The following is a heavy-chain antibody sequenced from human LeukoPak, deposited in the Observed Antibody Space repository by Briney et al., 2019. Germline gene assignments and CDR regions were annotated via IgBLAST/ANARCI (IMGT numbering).Heavy chain of an antibody. CDR2: INSDGSST. CDR3: ARGYFYSSGAPTY. J-gene: IGHJ4*02. CDR1: GFTLTNFW. Sequence: SGGSLRLSCAASGFTLTNFWMHWVRRAPGKGLVWVSRINSDGSSTTYADSVKGRFTISRDNAKNTLYLQMDSLRAEDTAVYYCARGYFYSSGAPTYWGQGTLVTVSS. V-gene: IGHV3-74*01. D-gene: IGHD3-10*01.